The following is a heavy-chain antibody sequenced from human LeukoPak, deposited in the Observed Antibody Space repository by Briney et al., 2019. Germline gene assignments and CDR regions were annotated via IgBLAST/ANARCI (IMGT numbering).Heavy chain of an antibody. Sequence: SETLSLTCAVYGGSFSGYYWSWIRQPPGKGLEWIGEINHSGSTNYNPSLKSRVTISVDTSKNQFYLKLSSVTAADTAVYYCAGLPIVVVVAATLFDPWGQGTLVTVSS. V-gene: IGHV4-34*01. CDR1: GGSFSGYY. CDR3: AGLPIVVVVAATLFDP. CDR2: INHSGST. J-gene: IGHJ5*02. D-gene: IGHD2-15*01.